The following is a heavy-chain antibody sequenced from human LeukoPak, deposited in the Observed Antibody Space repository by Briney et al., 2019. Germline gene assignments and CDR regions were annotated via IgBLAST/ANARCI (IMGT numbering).Heavy chain of an antibody. J-gene: IGHJ4*02. D-gene: IGHD1-26*01. CDR3: ARGKSGSYYQNGFDY. CDR1: GYTLTSYD. V-gene: IGHV1-8*03. CDR2: MNPNSGNT. Sequence: ASVKVSCKASGYTLTSYDINWVRQATGQGLEWMGWMNPNSGNTGYAQKFQGRVTITRNTSISTAYMELSSLRSEDTAVYYCARGKSGSYYQNGFDYWGQGTLVTVSS.